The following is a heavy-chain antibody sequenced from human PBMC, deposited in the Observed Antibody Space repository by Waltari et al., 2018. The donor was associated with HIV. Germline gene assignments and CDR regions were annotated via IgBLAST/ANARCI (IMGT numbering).Heavy chain of an antibody. J-gene: IGHJ4*02. Sequence: VHLQESGPGLVKRSETLSLTCSVSGGSISNYYWSWIRQHARKGLEWIGLFSTSGRTNYHPSLKNRVFMSVDTSKNQFSVKLSAGTAAATAVYYCARDNRNHGLAYWGQGTLVTVSS. CDR3: ARDNRNHGLAY. CDR1: GGSISNYY. CDR2: FSTSGRT. D-gene: IGHD1-1*01. V-gene: IGHV4-4*07.